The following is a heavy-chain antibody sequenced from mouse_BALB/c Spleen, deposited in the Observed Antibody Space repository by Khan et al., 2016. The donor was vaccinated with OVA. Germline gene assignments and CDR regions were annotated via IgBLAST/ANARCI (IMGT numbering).Heavy chain of an antibody. J-gene: IGHJ2*01. CDR1: GFTFSSYG. V-gene: IGHV5-17*02. CDR2: ISGDSNTT. D-gene: IGHD1-1*01. CDR3: ATSYFYGYYFDY. Sequence: EVELVESGGGLVQPGGSRKLSCAASGFTFSSYGMHWVRQAPEKGLEWVAYISGDSNTTYYADTVKGRFTISRDNPKNTLFLQMTSLMSEDTARYYCATSYFYGYYFDYWGPGTTLTVSS.